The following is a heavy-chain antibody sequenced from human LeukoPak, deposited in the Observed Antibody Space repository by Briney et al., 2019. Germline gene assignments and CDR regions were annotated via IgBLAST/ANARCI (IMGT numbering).Heavy chain of an antibody. J-gene: IGHJ4*02. CDR2: ISSSSSYI. D-gene: IGHD2-2*01. CDR3: ARWRGKVVPAAD. Sequence: GGSLRLSCAASGFTFSSYSMNWVRQAPGKGLEWVSSISSSSSYIYYADSVKGRFTISRDNAKNSLYLQMNSQRAEDTAVYYCARWRGKVVPAADWGQGTLVTVSS. CDR1: GFTFSSYS. V-gene: IGHV3-21*01.